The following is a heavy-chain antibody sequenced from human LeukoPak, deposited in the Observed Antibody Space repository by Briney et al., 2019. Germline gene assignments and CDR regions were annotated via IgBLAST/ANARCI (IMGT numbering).Heavy chain of an antibody. CDR1: GYTFTNYG. CDR2: ISAYDGHT. Sequence: GASVTVSCKAPGYTFTNYGITWVRQAPGQGLEWMGWISAYDGHTKYAQKFQGRVTMTTDTSTSTAYMELRSLRSDDTAVYFCARALYYGSGTYAPEIIRGWFDPWGQGTLVTVSS. V-gene: IGHV1-18*01. J-gene: IGHJ5*02. CDR3: ARALYYGSGTYAPEIIRGWFDP. D-gene: IGHD3-10*01.